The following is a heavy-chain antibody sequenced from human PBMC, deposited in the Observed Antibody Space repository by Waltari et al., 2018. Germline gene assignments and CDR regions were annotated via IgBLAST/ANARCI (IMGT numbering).Heavy chain of an antibody. CDR3: ARDRGIAARPHNRFDP. Sequence: QVQLVQSGAEVKKPGASVKVSCKASGYTFTGYYMHWVRQAPGQGLEWMGRINPNSGGTNYAQKFQGRVTMTRDTSISTAYMELSRLRSDDTAVYYCARDRGIAARPHNRFDPWGQGTLVTVSS. CDR2: INPNSGGT. V-gene: IGHV1-2*06. CDR1: GYTFTGYY. J-gene: IGHJ5*02. D-gene: IGHD6-6*01.